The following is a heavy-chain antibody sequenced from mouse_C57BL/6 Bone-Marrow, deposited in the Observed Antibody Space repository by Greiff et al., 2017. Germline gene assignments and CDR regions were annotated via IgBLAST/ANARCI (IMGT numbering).Heavy chain of an antibody. V-gene: IGHV5-6*01. J-gene: IGHJ3*01. Sequence: EVMLVESGGDLVKPGGSLKLSCAASGFTFSSYGMSWVRQTPDKRLAWVATISSGGSYTYYPDSVKGRFTISRDNAKNTLYLQMSSLKSEDTAMYYCARLGGYYVAWFAYWGQGTLVTVSA. D-gene: IGHD2-3*01. CDR3: ARLGGYYVAWFAY. CDR2: ISSGGSYT. CDR1: GFTFSSYG.